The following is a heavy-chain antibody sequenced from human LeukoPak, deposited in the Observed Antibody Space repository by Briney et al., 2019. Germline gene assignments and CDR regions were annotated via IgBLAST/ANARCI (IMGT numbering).Heavy chain of an antibody. V-gene: IGHV4-59*01. CDR1: GGSISSYY. Sequence: SETLSLTCTVSGGSISSYYWSWIQQPPGKGLEWIGYIYYSGSTNYDPSLKSRVTISVDTSKNQFSLKLSSVTAADTAVYYCAREKTTYDYYYYYGMDVWGQGTTVTVSS. CDR2: IYYSGST. J-gene: IGHJ6*02. CDR3: AREKTTYDYYYYYGMDV. D-gene: IGHD4-17*01.